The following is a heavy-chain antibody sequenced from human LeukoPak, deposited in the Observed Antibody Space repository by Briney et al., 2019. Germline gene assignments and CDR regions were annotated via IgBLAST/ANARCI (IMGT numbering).Heavy chain of an antibody. V-gene: IGHV4-34*01. Sequence: SETLSLTCAVYGGSFSGYYWSWIRQPPGRGLEWIGEINHSGSANYNPSLKSRVTISVDTSKNQFSLKLSSVTAADTAVYYCARARCSGGSCYGSYYYYGMDVWGQGTTVTVSS. CDR3: ARARCSGGSCYGSYYYYGMDV. J-gene: IGHJ6*02. D-gene: IGHD2-15*01. CDR1: GGSFSGYY. CDR2: INHSGSA.